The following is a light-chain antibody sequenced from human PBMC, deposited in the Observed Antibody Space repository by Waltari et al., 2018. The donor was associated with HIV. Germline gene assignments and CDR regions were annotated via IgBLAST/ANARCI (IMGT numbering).Light chain of an antibody. CDR2: GAV. Sequence: EIVLTQSPGTLSLSPGERATLSCRASQSISNSYLAWYQQKPGQPPRLLIYGAVSRATGIPDRFRGSGSGTDFTLTISRLEPEDFAVYYCQQYGSSPPITFGPGTKVDIK. CDR3: QQYGSSPPIT. J-gene: IGKJ3*01. V-gene: IGKV3-20*01. CDR1: QSISNSY.